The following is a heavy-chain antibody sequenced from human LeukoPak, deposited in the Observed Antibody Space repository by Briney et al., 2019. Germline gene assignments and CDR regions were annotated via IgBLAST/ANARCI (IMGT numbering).Heavy chain of an antibody. CDR2: IYYSGST. D-gene: IGHD3-22*01. CDR3: ARQPWLSTFDY. Sequence: SETLFLTCTVSGGSISSSSYYWGWIRQPPGKGLEWIGSIYYSGSTYYNPSLKSRVTISVDTSKNQFSLKLSSVTAADTAVYYCARQPWLSTFDYWGQGTLVTVSS. J-gene: IGHJ4*02. V-gene: IGHV4-39*01. CDR1: GGSISSSSYY.